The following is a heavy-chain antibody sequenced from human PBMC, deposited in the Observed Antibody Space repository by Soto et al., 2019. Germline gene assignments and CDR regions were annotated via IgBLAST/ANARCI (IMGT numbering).Heavy chain of an antibody. CDR3: ATRRDSSGYYYPDPPYYGMDV. V-gene: IGHV1-2*04. CDR2: INPNSGGT. D-gene: IGHD3-22*01. J-gene: IGHJ6*02. Sequence: GASVKVSCKASGYTFTGYYMHWVRQAPGQGLEWMGWINPNSGGTNYAQKFQGWVTMTRDTSISTAYMELSRLRSDDTAVYYCATRRDSSGYYYPDPPYYGMDVWGQGTTVTVSS. CDR1: GYTFTGYY.